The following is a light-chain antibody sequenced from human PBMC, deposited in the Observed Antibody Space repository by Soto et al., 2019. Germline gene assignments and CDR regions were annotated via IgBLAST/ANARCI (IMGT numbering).Light chain of an antibody. V-gene: IGKV3-11*01. J-gene: IGKJ4*01. CDR3: QQRSNWPT. CDR1: QSASRN. Sequence: EIVLTQSPGTLSVSPGESATLXXRASQSASRNLAWYQQKPGKAPRLLIYDAYNRATGIPARFSGSGSGTDFTLTISSLEPEDFAVYYCQQRSNWPTFGGGTKVDI. CDR2: DAY.